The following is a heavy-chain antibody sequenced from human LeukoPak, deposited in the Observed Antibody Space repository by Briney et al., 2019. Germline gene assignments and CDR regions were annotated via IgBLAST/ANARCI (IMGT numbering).Heavy chain of an antibody. J-gene: IGHJ4*02. D-gene: IGHD2-2*01. CDR3: VRGPYALY. CDR1: GFTFSDYW. CDR2: IKQDGSEK. Sequence: GGSLRLSCEASGFTFSDYWLSWVRQAPGKGLEGVANIKQDGSEKNYVDSVKGRFTISRDNAKNSMYLQMNSLRAEDTAVYYCVRGPYALYWGQGILVSVSS. V-gene: IGHV3-7*01.